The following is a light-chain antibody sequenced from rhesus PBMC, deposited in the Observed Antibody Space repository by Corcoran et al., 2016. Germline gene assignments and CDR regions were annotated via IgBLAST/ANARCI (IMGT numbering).Light chain of an antibody. CDR2: YDS. CDR1: NIGSKN. Sequence: SYDVTQPRSVSVSPGQTASITCGGDNIGSKNVHWYQQKPAQAPVLVICYDSDRPSGIPERFSGSNSGNTATLTISGVEAGDEADYYCQVWDSSSDHPIFGAGTRLTVL. J-gene: IGLJ1*01. V-gene: IGLV3-29*01. CDR3: QVWDSSSDHPI.